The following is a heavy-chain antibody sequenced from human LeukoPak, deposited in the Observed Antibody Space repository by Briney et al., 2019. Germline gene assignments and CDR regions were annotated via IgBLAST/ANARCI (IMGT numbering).Heavy chain of an antibody. Sequence: SQTLSLTCAVSGGSISSGGYSWSWIRQPPGKGPEWIGYIYHSGSTYYNPSLKSRVTISVDRSKNQFSLKLSSVTAADTAVYYCARVGGYSYGSFDYWGQGTLVTVSS. J-gene: IGHJ4*02. V-gene: IGHV4-30-2*01. D-gene: IGHD5-18*01. CDR1: GGSISSGGYS. CDR3: ARVGGYSYGSFDY. CDR2: IYHSGST.